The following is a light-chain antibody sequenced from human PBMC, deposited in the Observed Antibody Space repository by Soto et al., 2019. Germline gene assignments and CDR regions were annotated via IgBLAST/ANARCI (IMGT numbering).Light chain of an antibody. CDR2: GAS. Sequence: EIVMTQSPATLSSSPGERATLSCRASQSVSSSYLSWYQQKPGQAPRLLIYGASTRATGIPARFSGSGSGTDLTLTISSLQPEDFAVYYCQQDYNSVTFGQGTKVDIK. V-gene: IGKV3D-7*01. J-gene: IGKJ1*01. CDR3: QQDYNSVT. CDR1: QSVSSSY.